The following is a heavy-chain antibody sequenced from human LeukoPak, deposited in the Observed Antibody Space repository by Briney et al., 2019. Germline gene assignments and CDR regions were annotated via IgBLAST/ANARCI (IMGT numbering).Heavy chain of an antibody. CDR3: ARVSVAATHY. J-gene: IGHJ4*02. CDR1: GFTFSNYN. D-gene: IGHD2-15*01. CDR2: ISYDGSNK. Sequence: GGSLRLSCAASGFTFSNYNMNWVRQAPGKGLEWVAVISYDGSNKYYADSVKGRFTISRDNSKNTLYLQMNSLRAEDTAVYYCARVSVAATHYWGQGTLVTVSS. V-gene: IGHV3-30*03.